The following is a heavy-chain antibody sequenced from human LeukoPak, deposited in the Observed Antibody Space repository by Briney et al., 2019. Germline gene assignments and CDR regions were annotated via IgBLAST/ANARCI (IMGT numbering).Heavy chain of an antibody. CDR2: INPDGREK. V-gene: IGHV3-7*04. CDR3: AREFWNYFDY. CDR1: GFSFSSFW. Sequence: GGSLRLSCVVSGFSFSSFWMGCVRQAPGKGLEWVATINPDGREKYYVDSLTGRFTISRDNAKNSLNLQVNSLRAEELAVYYCAREFWNYFDYWGQGTLVSVSS. D-gene: IGHD1-1*01. J-gene: IGHJ4*02.